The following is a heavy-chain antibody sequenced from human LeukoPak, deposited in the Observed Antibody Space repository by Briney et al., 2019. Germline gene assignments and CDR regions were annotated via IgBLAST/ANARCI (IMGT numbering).Heavy chain of an antibody. CDR1: GLTFSSYG. CDR2: ISYDGSNK. D-gene: IGHD4-17*01. CDR3: AKNRGDYVFDY. J-gene: IGHJ4*02. Sequence: PGGSLRLSCAASGLTFSSYGMHWVRQAPGKGLEWVAVISYDGSNKYYADSVKGRFTISRDNSKNTLYLQMNSLRAEDTAVYYCAKNRGDYVFDYWGQGTLVTVSS. V-gene: IGHV3-30*18.